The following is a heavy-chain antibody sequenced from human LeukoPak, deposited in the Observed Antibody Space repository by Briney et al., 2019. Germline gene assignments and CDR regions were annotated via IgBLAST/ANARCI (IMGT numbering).Heavy chain of an antibody. V-gene: IGHV3-23*01. CDR2: ITDSGGSR. J-gene: IGHJ4*02. Sequence: GGSLRLSCAASGFTFSSYAMSWVRQAPGKGLEWVSTITDSGGSRYYADSVQGRFTISRDNAKNTLYLQMNSLRAEDTAVYYCTRDLSGTYYGRFDYWGQGTLVTVSS. D-gene: IGHD1-26*01. CDR3: TRDLSGTYYGRFDY. CDR1: GFTFSSYA.